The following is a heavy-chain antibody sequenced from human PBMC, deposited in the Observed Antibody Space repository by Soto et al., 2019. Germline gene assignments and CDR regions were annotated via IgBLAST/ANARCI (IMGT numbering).Heavy chain of an antibody. Sequence: GVSLRLSCAASGFTFSSYAMHWVRQAPGKGLEWVAVISYDGSNKYYADSVKGRFTISRDNSKNTLYLQMNSLRAEDTAVYYCARVRGGNSYSALGYWYFDLWGRGTLVTVSS. J-gene: IGHJ2*01. CDR3: ARVRGGNSYSALGYWYFDL. CDR2: ISYDGSNK. D-gene: IGHD2-21*02. V-gene: IGHV3-30-3*01. CDR1: GFTFSSYA.